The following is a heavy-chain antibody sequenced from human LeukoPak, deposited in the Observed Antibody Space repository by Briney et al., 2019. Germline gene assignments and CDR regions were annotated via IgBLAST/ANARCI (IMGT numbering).Heavy chain of an antibody. Sequence: SGPTLVHPTQTLTLTCTFSGFSLRTSGMCVSWIRQPPGKALEWLSRIDWDDDKYYSTSLKTRLTISKGTSENQVVLRMTNMDPVDTATYYCARIRYYYDSSGYYSDIWGQGTMVTVSS. CDR2: IDWDDDK. CDR3: ARIRYYYDSSGYYSDI. D-gene: IGHD3-22*01. CDR1: GFSLRTSGMC. J-gene: IGHJ3*02. V-gene: IGHV2-70*11.